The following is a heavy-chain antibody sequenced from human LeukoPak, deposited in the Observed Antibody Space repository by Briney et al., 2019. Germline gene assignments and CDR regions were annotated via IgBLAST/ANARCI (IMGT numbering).Heavy chain of an antibody. J-gene: IGHJ5*02. D-gene: IGHD3-3*01. V-gene: IGHV3-23*01. CDR1: GFTFSSYA. Sequence: PGGSLRLSCAASGFTFSSYAMSWVRQAPGEGLEWGSAIIGSGGSTYYEHSVKGRFTISRDNSKNTLYLQMNSLRAEDTAVYYCAKSADYDELRGLDPWGQGTLVAVSS. CDR2: IIGSGGST. CDR3: AKSADYDELRGLDP.